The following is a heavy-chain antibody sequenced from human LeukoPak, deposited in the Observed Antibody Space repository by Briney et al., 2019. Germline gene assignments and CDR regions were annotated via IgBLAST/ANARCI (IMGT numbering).Heavy chain of an antibody. CDR1: GYTFTNYY. J-gene: IGHJ4*02. Sequence: ASVKVSCKASGYTFTNYYVHWVRQAPGQGLEWMGIINPSGGSTRYAQKFQGRVTMTRDTSTSTVYMELSSLRSEDTAVYYCARNDRRGYIYGYDFWVDYWGQGTLVTVSS. D-gene: IGHD5-18*01. V-gene: IGHV1-46*01. CDR3: ARNDRRGYIYGYDFWVDY. CDR2: INPSGGST.